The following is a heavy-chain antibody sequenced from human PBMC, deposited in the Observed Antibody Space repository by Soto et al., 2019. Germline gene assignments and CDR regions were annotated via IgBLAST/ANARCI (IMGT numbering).Heavy chain of an antibody. Sequence: QVQLVESGGRVVQPGTSLRLSCAVSGFSFSTYGMHWVRQAPGKGLEWVAVIWHKGNNKYYADSVKGRFTISRDNSQNTLYRQMNRLRAEDTAVYYCARDTSAGFDYWGQGTLVTVSS. J-gene: IGHJ4*02. CDR2: IWHKGNNK. CDR3: ARDTSAGFDY. V-gene: IGHV3-33*01. CDR1: GFSFSTYG. D-gene: IGHD2-15*01.